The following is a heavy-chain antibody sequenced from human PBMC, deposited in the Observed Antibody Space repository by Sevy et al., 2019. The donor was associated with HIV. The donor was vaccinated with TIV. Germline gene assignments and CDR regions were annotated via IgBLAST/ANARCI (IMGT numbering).Heavy chain of an antibody. CDR3: ATVGLRYFSGSSSYQGDWFDP. J-gene: IGHJ5*02. Sequence: ASVKVSCKVSGYTLTKLSIHWVRQAPGKGLEWMGDFDPQDDEQVYAQRFQGRLTMTEDTSTDTAYMELSSLTPEDTAVYYCATVGLRYFSGSSSYQGDWFDPWGQGTRVTVSS. CDR2: FDPQDDEQ. V-gene: IGHV1-24*01. D-gene: IGHD2-15*01. CDR1: GYTLTKLS.